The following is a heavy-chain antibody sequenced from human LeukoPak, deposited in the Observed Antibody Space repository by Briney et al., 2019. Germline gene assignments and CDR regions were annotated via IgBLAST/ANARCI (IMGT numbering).Heavy chain of an antibody. J-gene: IGHJ4*02. CDR3: ARDPSNDSGYDPRHY. D-gene: IGHD5-12*01. CDR2: ISSSSIYI. CDR1: GFTFSSYS. V-gene: IGHV3-21*01. Sequence: GGSLRLSCAASGFTFSSYSMNWVRQAPGKGLKWVSSISSSSIYIYYADSVKARFTISRDNAKNSLYLQMNSLRAEDTAVYYCARDPSNDSGYDPRHYWGQGTLVTVSS.